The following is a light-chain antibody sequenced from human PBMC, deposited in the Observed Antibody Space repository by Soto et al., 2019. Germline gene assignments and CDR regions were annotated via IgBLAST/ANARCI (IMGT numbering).Light chain of an antibody. CDR3: QQYGSSPWT. J-gene: IGKJ1*01. CDR1: QSVSSSY. V-gene: IGKV3-20*01. CDR2: GAS. Sequence: PVGRATPSCRASQSVSSSYLAWYQQKPGQAPRLLIYGASTRATAIPDRFSGRGSGTDFTLTISRLEPEDFAVYYCQQYGSSPWTFGQGTKVDIK.